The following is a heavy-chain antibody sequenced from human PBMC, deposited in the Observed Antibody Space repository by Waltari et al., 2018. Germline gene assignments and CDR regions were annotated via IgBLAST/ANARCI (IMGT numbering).Heavy chain of an antibody. CDR1: GGIFTNYA. Sequence: QVQLVQSGAEVKRPGSSVKVSCRASGGIFTNYAISWVRQAPGQGLEWMGEIIPSVGTANSEQKFQGRLTITSDESTSTAYMELSSLRPEDTAVYFCARDLGAMKVTSALEIWGQGTRVTVSS. J-gene: IGHJ3*02. D-gene: IGHD3-10*01. CDR3: ARDLGAMKVTSALEI. V-gene: IGHV1-69*05. CDR2: IIPSVGTA.